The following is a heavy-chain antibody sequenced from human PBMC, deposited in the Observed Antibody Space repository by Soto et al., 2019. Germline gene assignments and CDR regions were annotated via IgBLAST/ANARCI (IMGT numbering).Heavy chain of an antibody. CDR2: ISGSGGST. D-gene: IGHD5-18*01. Sequence: EVQLLESGGGFVQPGGSLRLSCAASGFTFSSYAMSWVRQAPGKGLEWVSAISGSGGSTYYADSVKGRFTISRDNSKNTLYLQMNSLRAEDTAVYYCAKADTAMDHEGYYYYGMDVWGQGTTVTVSS. CDR1: GFTFSSYA. CDR3: AKADTAMDHEGYYYYGMDV. J-gene: IGHJ6*02. V-gene: IGHV3-23*01.